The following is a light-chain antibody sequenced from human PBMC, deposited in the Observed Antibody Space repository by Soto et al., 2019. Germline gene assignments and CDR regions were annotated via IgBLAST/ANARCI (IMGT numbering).Light chain of an antibody. CDR1: SNDVGAYNY. J-gene: IGLJ2*01. CDR3: SSYTTTSTLV. CDR2: EVS. V-gene: IGLV2-14*03. Sequence: QSALTQPASVSGSPGQSITISCSGTSNDVGAYNYVSWYQQHPGKAPKLMIYEVSNRPSGVSYRFSGSKSGNTASLTISGLQAEDEADYYCSSYTTTSTLVFGGGTKVTVL.